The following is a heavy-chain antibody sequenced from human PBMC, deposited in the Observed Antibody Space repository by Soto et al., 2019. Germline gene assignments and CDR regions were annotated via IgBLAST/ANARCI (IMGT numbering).Heavy chain of an antibody. D-gene: IGHD3-22*01. CDR2: ISASGSTL. CDR1: GFIFNNYA. CDR3: TRMTYYYARSDFHSDH. V-gene: IGHV3-23*01. J-gene: IGHJ4*02. Sequence: VMLLESGGGSVLPGGSLRLSCAASGFIFNNYAISWVRQAPGKGLDWVSTISASGSTLDYADSVKGRFTISRDASKNTVFLQLDNLRAGDTAIYYCTRMTYYYARSDFHSDHWGQGTLVTVSS.